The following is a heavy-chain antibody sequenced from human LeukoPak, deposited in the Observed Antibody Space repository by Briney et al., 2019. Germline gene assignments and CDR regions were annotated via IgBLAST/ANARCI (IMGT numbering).Heavy chain of an antibody. D-gene: IGHD2-15*01. CDR1: GGSFSGYY. CDR3: ARRAVVVAAYNWFDP. J-gene: IGHJ5*02. CDR2: INHGGST. Sequence: SETLSLTCAVYGGSFSGYYWSWIRQPPGKGLEWIGEINHGGSTNYNPSLKSRVTISVDTSKNQFSLKLSPVTAADTAVYYCARRAVVVAAYNWFDPWGQGTLVTVSS. V-gene: IGHV4-34*01.